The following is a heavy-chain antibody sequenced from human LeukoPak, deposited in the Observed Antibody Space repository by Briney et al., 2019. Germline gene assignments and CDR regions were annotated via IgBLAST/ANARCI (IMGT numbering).Heavy chain of an antibody. CDR2: INHNSGGT. CDR3: AREEEYYDSSGYYYLTCALDY. J-gene: IGHJ4*02. CDR1: GYTFTGYY. V-gene: IGHV1-2*02. D-gene: IGHD3-22*01. Sequence: ASVKVSCKASGYTFTGYYMHWVRQAPGQGLEWMGWINHNSGGTNYAQKFQGRVTMTRDTSISTAYMELSRLRSDDTAVYYCAREEEYYDSSGYYYLTCALDYWGQGTLVTVSS.